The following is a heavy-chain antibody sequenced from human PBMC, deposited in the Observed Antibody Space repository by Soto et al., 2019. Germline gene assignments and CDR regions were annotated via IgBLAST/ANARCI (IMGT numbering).Heavy chain of an antibody. CDR3: ARAVLPATAPFDY. D-gene: IGHD2-2*01. V-gene: IGHV4-39*01. CDR1: GGSIRSSTYY. Sequence: PSETLSLTCTVSGGSIRSSTYYWAWIRQPPGKGLEWIGNIHYSESTNYNPSLKSRVTMSVDTTNNQFSLKLSSVTAADTAVYYCARAVLPATAPFDYWGQGTLVTVSS. CDR2: IHYSEST. J-gene: IGHJ4*02.